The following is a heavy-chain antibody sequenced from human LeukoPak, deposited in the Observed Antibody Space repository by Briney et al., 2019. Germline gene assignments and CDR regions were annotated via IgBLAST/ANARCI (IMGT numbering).Heavy chain of an antibody. V-gene: IGHV4-39*07. Sequence: PSETLSLTCTVSGGSISSSSYYWGWIRQPPGKGLEWIGSIYYSGSTYYNPSLKSRVTISVDTSKNQFSLKLSSVTAADTAVYYCASNWNYFDYWGQGTLVTVSS. J-gene: IGHJ4*02. CDR3: ASNWNYFDY. D-gene: IGHD1-20*01. CDR1: GGSISSSSYY. CDR2: IYYSGST.